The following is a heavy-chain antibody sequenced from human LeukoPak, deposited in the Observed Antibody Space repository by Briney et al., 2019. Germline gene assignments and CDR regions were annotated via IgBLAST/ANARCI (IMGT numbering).Heavy chain of an antibody. Sequence: KPSETLSLTCAVYGGPFSGYYWSWIRQPPGKGLEWIGSIYYSGSTYYNPSLKSRVTISVDTSKNQFSLKLSSVTAADTAVYYCASIVATPGAFDIWGQGTMVTVSS. D-gene: IGHD5-12*01. CDR3: ASIVATPGAFDI. J-gene: IGHJ3*02. CDR2: IYYSGST. CDR1: GGPFSGYY. V-gene: IGHV4-34*01.